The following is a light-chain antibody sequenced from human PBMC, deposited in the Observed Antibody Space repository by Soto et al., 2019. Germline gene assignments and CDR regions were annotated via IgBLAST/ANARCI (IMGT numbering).Light chain of an antibody. CDR1: NSNIGRNY. Sequence: QSVLTQPPSVSGTPGQRVTIACSGSNSNIGRNYVYWYQQLPGTAPKLLIYTNNQRPSGVPDRFSGSKSGTSASLAISGLRSEDEADYYCAAWDESLSGVVFGGGTQLTVL. J-gene: IGLJ3*02. CDR3: AAWDESLSGVV. CDR2: TNN. V-gene: IGLV1-47*02.